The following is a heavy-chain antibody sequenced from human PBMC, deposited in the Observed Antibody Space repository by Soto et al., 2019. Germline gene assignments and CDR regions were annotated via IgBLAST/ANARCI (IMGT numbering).Heavy chain of an antibody. V-gene: IGHV1-3*01. D-gene: IGHD6-19*01. CDR2: INAGNGNT. J-gene: IGHJ4*02. CDR1: GYTFTSYA. Sequence: ASVKVSCKASGYTFTSYAMHWVRQAPGQRLEWMGWINAGNGNTKYSQKFQGRVTITRDTSASTAYMELSRLRSEDTAVDYCARDHGYSSGCYLRGGDYWGQGTLVTVSS. CDR3: ARDHGYSSGCYLRGGDY.